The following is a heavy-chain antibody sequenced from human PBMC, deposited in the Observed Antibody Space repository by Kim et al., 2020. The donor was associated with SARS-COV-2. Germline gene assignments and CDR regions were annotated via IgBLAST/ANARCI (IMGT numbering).Heavy chain of an antibody. Sequence: GGSLRLSCEASGFTFSSYAMTWVRQAPGKGLEWVSSMSGSGSRTYYADSVKGRFTISRDNSKNTLYLQMNSLRAEDTAVYYCAKDPYTSSDSRGWGFGETEYWGQGTLVTVSS. V-gene: IGHV3-23*01. CDR2: MSGSGSRT. CDR3: AKDPYTSSDSRGWGFGETEY. CDR1: GFTFSSYA. D-gene: IGHD3-22*01. J-gene: IGHJ4*02.